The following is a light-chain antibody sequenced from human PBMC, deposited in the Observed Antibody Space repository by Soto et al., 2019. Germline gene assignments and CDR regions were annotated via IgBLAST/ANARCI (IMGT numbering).Light chain of an antibody. CDR1: SSDVGGYNS. CDR3: CSYAGTSYV. J-gene: IGLJ1*01. CDR2: DVN. V-gene: IGLV2-11*01. Sequence: LAQPRSVSGSPGQSVTISCTGASSDVGGYNSVSWYQQHPGKAPKLMIYDVNKRPSGVPDRFSGSKSGNTASLTISGLQTEDEADYYCCSYAGTSYVFGTGTKVTVL.